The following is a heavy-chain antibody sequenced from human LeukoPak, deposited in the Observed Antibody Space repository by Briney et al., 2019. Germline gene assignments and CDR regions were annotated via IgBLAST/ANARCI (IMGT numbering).Heavy chain of an antibody. CDR3: AKGYSSGPSPFDY. CDR1: GFSFSDYW. J-gene: IGHJ4*02. D-gene: IGHD6-19*01. Sequence: GGSLRLSCAASGFSFSDYWMNWVRQAPGKGLEWVANIREDGSVKNYVDSVRGRFTISRDNVKDSLSLEMNSLRAEDTAVYYCAKGYSSGPSPFDYWGQGTLVTVSS. CDR2: IREDGSVK. V-gene: IGHV3-7*03.